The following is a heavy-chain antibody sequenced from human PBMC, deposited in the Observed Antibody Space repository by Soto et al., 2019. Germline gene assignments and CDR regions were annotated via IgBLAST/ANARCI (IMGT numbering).Heavy chain of an antibody. CDR1: GYTFTGYY. Sequence: ASVKVSCKASGYTFTGYYMHWVRQAPGQGLEWMGWINPNSGGTNYAQKFQGRVTMTRDTSIGTAYMELSRLRSDDTAVYYCARSTIQLSATYGMDVWGQGTTVTVSS. CDR2: INPNSGGT. V-gene: IGHV1-2*02. D-gene: IGHD5-18*01. CDR3: ARSTIQLSATYGMDV. J-gene: IGHJ6*02.